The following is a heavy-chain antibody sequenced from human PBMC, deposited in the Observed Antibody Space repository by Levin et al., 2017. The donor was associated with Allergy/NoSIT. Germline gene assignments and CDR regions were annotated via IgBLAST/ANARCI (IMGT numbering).Heavy chain of an antibody. CDR3: ARDRSNCGGDCYSSGLGYFDL. Sequence: SVKVSCKASGGTFSSYAISWVRQAPGQGLEWMGGIIPIFGTANYAQKFQGRVTITADESTSTAYMELSSLRSEDTAVYYCARDRSNCGGDCYSSGLGYFDLWGRGTLVTVSS. J-gene: IGHJ2*01. CDR2: IIPIFGTA. V-gene: IGHV1-69*13. D-gene: IGHD2-21*02. CDR1: GGTFSSYA.